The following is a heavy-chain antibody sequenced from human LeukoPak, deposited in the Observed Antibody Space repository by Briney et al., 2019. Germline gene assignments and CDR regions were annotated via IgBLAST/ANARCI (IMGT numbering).Heavy chain of an antibody. J-gene: IGHJ4*02. CDR3: AKVRGSERPKYYFEY. Sequence: GRSLRLSCAASGLTFSSYAMSWVRQAPGKGLEWVSGISGGGGSTYCADSAKGRFTISRDNSKNTLYLQMNSLRAEDTAVYYCAKVRGSERPKYYFEYWGQGTLVTVSS. CDR2: ISGGGGST. CDR1: GLTFSSYA. V-gene: IGHV3-23*01. D-gene: IGHD3-10*01.